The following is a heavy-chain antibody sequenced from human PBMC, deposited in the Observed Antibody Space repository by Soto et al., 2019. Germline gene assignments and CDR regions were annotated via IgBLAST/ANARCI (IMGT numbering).Heavy chain of an antibody. CDR1: GGTTSSYY. Sequence: PQQKLSLTCTVSGGTTSSYYWSWIRQPPEKELEWIGYIYYSGSTNYNPSLKSRVTISVDTSKNQFSLKLSSVTAADTAVYYCARSRALITMVRGVIGASSGNWFDPWGLGTLVTVS. CDR3: ARSRALITMVRGVIGASSGNWFDP. D-gene: IGHD3-10*01. V-gene: IGHV4-59*08. J-gene: IGHJ5*02. CDR2: IYYSGST.